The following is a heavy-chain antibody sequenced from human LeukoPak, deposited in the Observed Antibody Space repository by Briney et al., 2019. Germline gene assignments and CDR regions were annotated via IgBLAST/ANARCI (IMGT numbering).Heavy chain of an antibody. Sequence: KHGEPLPISGQCSGSSFTSYWIGWVRQLPGKGLEWMGIMFPGDSDTRYSPSFQGQGTISADKSISTAYLQWSSLKASDTAMYFCAATYYYRSRAYFDIWGQGTMVTVSS. CDR3: AATYYYRSRAYFDI. CDR2: MFPGDSDT. J-gene: IGHJ3*02. CDR1: GSSFTSYW. V-gene: IGHV5-51*01. D-gene: IGHD3-10*01.